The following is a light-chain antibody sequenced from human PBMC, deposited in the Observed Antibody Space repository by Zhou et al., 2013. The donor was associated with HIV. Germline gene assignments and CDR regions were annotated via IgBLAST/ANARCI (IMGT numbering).Light chain of an antibody. CDR3: QQRSNWLT. V-gene: IGKV3-11*01. CDR1: QSVSSY. Sequence: EIVLTQSPATLSLSPGERATLSCRASQSVSSYLAWYQQKPGQAPRLLIYDASNRATGIPARFSGSGSGTDFTLTISSLEPEDSAVYYCQQRSNWLTFGGGPRWRSN. CDR2: DAS. J-gene: IGKJ4*01.